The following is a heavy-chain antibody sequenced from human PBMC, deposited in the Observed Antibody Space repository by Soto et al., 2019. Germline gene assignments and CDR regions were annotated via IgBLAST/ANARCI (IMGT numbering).Heavy chain of an antibody. J-gene: IGHJ3*02. Sequence: EVQLVESGGGLVKPGGSLRLSCAASGFTFSSYSMNWVRQAPGKGLEWVSSISSSSTYIYYADSVKGRFAISRDNAKNSLYMQMNSLRAEDTAVYYCARGARCSYSGDAFDIWGQGTMVTVSS. D-gene: IGHD2-15*01. CDR3: ARGARCSYSGDAFDI. V-gene: IGHV3-21*01. CDR1: GFTFSSYS. CDR2: ISSSSTYI.